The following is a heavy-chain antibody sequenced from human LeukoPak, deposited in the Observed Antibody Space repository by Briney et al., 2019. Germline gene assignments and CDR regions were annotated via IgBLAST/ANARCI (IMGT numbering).Heavy chain of an antibody. V-gene: IGHV4-34*01. CDR2: INHSGST. Sequence: PSETLSLTCAVYGGSFSGYYWSWIRQPPGKGLEWIGEINHSGSTNYNPSLKSRVTISVDTSKNQFSLKLSSVTAADTAVYYCARVLRYSGYDGDYWGQGTLVTVSS. J-gene: IGHJ4*02. D-gene: IGHD5-12*01. CDR3: ARVLRYSGYDGDY. CDR1: GGSFSGYY.